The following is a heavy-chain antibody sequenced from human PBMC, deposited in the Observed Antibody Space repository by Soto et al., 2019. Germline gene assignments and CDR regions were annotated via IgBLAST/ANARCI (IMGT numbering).Heavy chain of an antibody. V-gene: IGHV1-69*01. CDR1: GGTFSSYT. Sequence: QVQLVQSGAEVKKPGSSVRVSCKASGGTFSSYTISWVRPAPGQGLEWMGGMIPIFGTPNYAQKFQDRVTITADESTSTSYMDLSSLRSEDTAVYYCARAVDFCYLDSWGQGTLVTFYS. CDR3: ARAVDFCYLDS. J-gene: IGHJ4*02. D-gene: IGHD3-3*01. CDR2: MIPIFGTP.